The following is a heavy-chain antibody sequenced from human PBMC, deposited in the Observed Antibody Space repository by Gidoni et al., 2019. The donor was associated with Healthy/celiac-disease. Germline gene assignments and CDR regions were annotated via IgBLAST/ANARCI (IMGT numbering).Heavy chain of an antibody. CDR3: ASALNWNYVFDY. CDR2: INAGNGNT. Sequence: QVQLVQSGAEVKKPGASVKVSCKASGSTFTSYAMHWVRQAPGQRLEWMGWINAGNGNTKYSQKFQGRVTITRDTSASTAYMELSSLRSEDTAVYYCASALNWNYVFDYWGQGTLVTVSS. V-gene: IGHV1-3*01. CDR1: GSTFTSYA. J-gene: IGHJ4*02. D-gene: IGHD1-7*01.